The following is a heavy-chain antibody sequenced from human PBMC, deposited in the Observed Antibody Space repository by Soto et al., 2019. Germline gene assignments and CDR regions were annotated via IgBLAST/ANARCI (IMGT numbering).Heavy chain of an antibody. D-gene: IGHD2-15*01. CDR2: IYKSATT. CDR1: GDSISTVDYF. V-gene: IGHV4-30-4*01. J-gene: IGHJ5*01. Sequence: SETLSVTCSVSGDSISTVDYFWAWIRQPPGQALEYIGYIYKSATTYYNPSFESRVAISLDTSKSQFSLNVTSVTAADTAVYFCARGRYCLTGRCFPNWFDSWGQGTLVTVSS. CDR3: ARGRYCLTGRCFPNWFDS.